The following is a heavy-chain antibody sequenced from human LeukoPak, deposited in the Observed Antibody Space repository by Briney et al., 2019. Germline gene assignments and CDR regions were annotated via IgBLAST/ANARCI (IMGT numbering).Heavy chain of an antibody. CDR2: ISTHNGNT. D-gene: IGHD3-3*01. CDR3: ARTPRYDFWSGYSNWFDP. CDR1: DYTFTKYG. Sequence: ASVKVSCKASDYTFTKYGLSWVRQTPGQGLEWMGWISTHNGNTIYAQKFQVRVTMTTDTSTSTAYMELRSLRSDDTAVYYCARTPRYDFWSGYSNWFDPWGQGTLVTVSS. J-gene: IGHJ5*02. V-gene: IGHV1-18*01.